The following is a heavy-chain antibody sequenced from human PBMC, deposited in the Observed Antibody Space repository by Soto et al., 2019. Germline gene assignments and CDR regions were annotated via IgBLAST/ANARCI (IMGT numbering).Heavy chain of an antibody. Sequence: GGSLRLSCAASGFTFSHYAMSWVRQAPGKGLEWVSTITYSGGSTYYADSVKGLFIISRDNSKNTLYLQMNSLRVEDTAVYYCAKKLHFGSGIYYFYFDYWGQGT. J-gene: IGHJ4*02. CDR1: GFTFSHYA. V-gene: IGHV3-23*01. D-gene: IGHD3-10*01. CDR2: ITYSGGST. CDR3: AKKLHFGSGIYYFYFDY.